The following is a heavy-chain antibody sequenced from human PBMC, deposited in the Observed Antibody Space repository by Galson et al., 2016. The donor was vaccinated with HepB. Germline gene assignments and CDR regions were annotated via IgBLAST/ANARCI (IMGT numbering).Heavy chain of an antibody. CDR2: ISANDGNT. D-gene: IGHD3-9*01. V-gene: IGHV1-18*01. CDR3: ARGELATGFDQ. Sequence: SVKVSCKASGYTFTSYGISWVRQAPGQGLEWMGWISANDGNTNYPQKFQGRVTMTTDKSTSTAYMDLRSLRSDDTAMYYCARGELATGFDQWGQGALVTVSS. J-gene: IGHJ4*02. CDR1: GYTFTSYG.